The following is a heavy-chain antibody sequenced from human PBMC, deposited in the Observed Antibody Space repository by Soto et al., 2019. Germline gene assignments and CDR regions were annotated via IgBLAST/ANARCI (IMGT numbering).Heavy chain of an antibody. V-gene: IGHV3-74*01. CDR1: GFTFKNYW. J-gene: IGHJ6*02. D-gene: IGHD5-18*01. Sequence: GGSLRLSCAASGFTFKNYWMHWVRHAPGKGLVWVSRIDRDGRDASYADSVKGRFTMSRDNAKVILYLQADNLGVDDTAVYYWVRDSDSDDPIRWYFGMDLWGPGTTVTVSS. CDR2: IDRDGRDA. CDR3: VRDSDSDDPIRWYFGMDL.